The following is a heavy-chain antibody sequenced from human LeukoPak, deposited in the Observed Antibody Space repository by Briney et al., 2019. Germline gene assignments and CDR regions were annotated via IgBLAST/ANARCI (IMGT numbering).Heavy chain of an antibody. D-gene: IGHD6-13*01. CDR3: ARARPLAAAGPDY. Sequence: GGSLRLSCAASGFTFSSYWMSWVRQAPGKGLEWVANIKQDGSEKYYVDSVKGRFTISRDNAKNSLYLQMNSLRAEDTAVYYCARARPLAAAGPDYWGQGTLVTVSS. J-gene: IGHJ4*02. CDR2: IKQDGSEK. V-gene: IGHV3-7*01. CDR1: GFTFSSYW.